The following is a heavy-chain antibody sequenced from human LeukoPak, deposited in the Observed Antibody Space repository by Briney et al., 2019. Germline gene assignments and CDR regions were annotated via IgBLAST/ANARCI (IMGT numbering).Heavy chain of an antibody. D-gene: IGHD7-27*01. Sequence: GASVKVSCKASGYTFTSYGISWVRQAPGQGLEWMGWISAYNGNTNYAQKLQGRVTMTRNTSISTAYMELSSLRSEDTAVYYCARGLGKHYYYYGMDVWGQGTTVTVSS. CDR2: ISAYNGNT. CDR1: GYTFTSYG. V-gene: IGHV1-18*01. CDR3: ARGLGKHYYYYGMDV. J-gene: IGHJ6*02.